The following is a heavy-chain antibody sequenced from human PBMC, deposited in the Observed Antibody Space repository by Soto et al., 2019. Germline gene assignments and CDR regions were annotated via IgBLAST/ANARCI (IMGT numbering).Heavy chain of an antibody. CDR3: AKDRRAGGNYGLCSDF. D-gene: IGHD1-7*01. CDR1: GFTFSSYG. J-gene: IGHJ4*02. CDR2: SSATGAGT. V-gene: IGHV3-23*01. Sequence: EVQLLESGGGLVQPGGSLRLSCAASGFTFSSYGMTWVRQAPGKGLEWVSFSSATGAGTYYADSVKGRFTISRDNSKNTLYLQMTRLRADDTAVYYCAKDRRAGGNYGLCSDFWGQGALVIVSS.